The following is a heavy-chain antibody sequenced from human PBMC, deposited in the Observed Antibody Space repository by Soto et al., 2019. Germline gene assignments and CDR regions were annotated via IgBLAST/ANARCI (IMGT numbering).Heavy chain of an antibody. J-gene: IGHJ5*02. Sequence: GGSLRLSCAASGFTFSSYSMNWLRQAPGKGLEWVSYISSSSSTIYYADSLKGRFTISRDNAKNSLYLQMNSLIDEDTAVYYCARVACSCGSCYGWFDPWGQGTLVTVSS. CDR3: ARVACSCGSCYGWFDP. V-gene: IGHV3-48*02. D-gene: IGHD2-15*01. CDR2: ISSSSSTI. CDR1: GFTFSSYS.